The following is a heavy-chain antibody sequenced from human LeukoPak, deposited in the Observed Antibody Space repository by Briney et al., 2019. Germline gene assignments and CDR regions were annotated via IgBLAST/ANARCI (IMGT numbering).Heavy chain of an antibody. Sequence: GGSLRLSCAASGFIFSSYAMSWVRQAPGKGLEWVSAISGSGDSTYYADSVKGRFTISRDNSKNTLHLQMSSLRAEDTAIYYCAKLFSAVSTKFEYWGQGTQVTVSS. D-gene: IGHD5/OR15-5a*01. CDR1: GFIFSSYA. V-gene: IGHV3-23*01. CDR2: ISGSGDST. CDR3: AKLFSAVSTKFEY. J-gene: IGHJ4*02.